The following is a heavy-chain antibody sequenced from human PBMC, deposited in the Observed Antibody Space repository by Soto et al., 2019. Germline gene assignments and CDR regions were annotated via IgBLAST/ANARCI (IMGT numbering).Heavy chain of an antibody. CDR3: ARDLPNYYDSSGYPQSY. Sequence: GASVKVSCKASGGTFSSYAISWVRQAPGQGLEWMGGIIPIFGTANYAQKFQGRVTITADESTSTAYMELSSLRSEDTAVYYCARDLPNYYDSSGYPQSYWGQGTLVTVSS. V-gene: IGHV1-69*13. J-gene: IGHJ4*02. CDR1: GGTFSSYA. D-gene: IGHD3-22*01. CDR2: IIPIFGTA.